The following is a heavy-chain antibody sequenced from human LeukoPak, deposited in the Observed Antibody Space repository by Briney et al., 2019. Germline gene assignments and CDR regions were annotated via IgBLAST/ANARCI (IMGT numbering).Heavy chain of an antibody. D-gene: IGHD3-3*01. V-gene: IGHV4-59*01. CDR3: VTGYYEPFDN. CDR1: GASLSSYY. J-gene: IGHJ4*02. Sequence: SETLSLTCSVSGASLSSYYWGWIRQSPGKGLEWLGYISDTGKTDYNPSLKSRGTLSLDTSKNQFSLRLTPVTAADTAVYYCVTGYYEPFDNWGQGTLVTVSS. CDR2: ISDTGKT.